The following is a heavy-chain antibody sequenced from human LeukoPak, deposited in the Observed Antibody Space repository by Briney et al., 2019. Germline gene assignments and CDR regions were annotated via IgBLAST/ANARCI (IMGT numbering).Heavy chain of an antibody. Sequence: GVSLRLSCAASVFTFSSGWMIWVRGSPGKGREWVGRVKTKADGGTTEYAAPVKGRFTISRDDSKNTLDLQMNSLKTEDPGMYYRVTDVPYPAPPTDFWGQGTLVTVSS. CDR1: VFTFSSGW. CDR3: VTDVPYPAPPTDF. D-gene: IGHD2-2*01. CDR2: VKTKADGGTT. V-gene: IGHV3-15*01. J-gene: IGHJ4*02.